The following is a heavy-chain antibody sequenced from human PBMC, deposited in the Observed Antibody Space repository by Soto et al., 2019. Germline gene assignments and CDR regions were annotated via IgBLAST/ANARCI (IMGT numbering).Heavy chain of an antibody. V-gene: IGHV4-34*01. Sequence: LSETLSLTCAVYGGCFSGADWNWIRQRPGKGLEWIGEINHSGSTNYNPSLESRVSISVDTSKNRFSLKLSSVTAADTAVYYCARVGYGYDSSGYHYPPIYSFAYWGQGPLGTVS. CDR3: ARVGYGYDSSGYHYPPIYSFAY. J-gene: IGHJ4*02. CDR1: GGCFSGAD. CDR2: INHSGST. D-gene: IGHD3-22*01.